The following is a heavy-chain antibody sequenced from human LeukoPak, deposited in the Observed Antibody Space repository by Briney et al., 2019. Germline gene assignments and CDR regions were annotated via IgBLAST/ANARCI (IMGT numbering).Heavy chain of an antibody. J-gene: IGHJ4*02. CDR1: GYTFTDHY. CDR2: INPDNGGA. D-gene: IGHD5-24*01. Sequence: GASVKVSCKTSGYTFTDHYMHWVRQAPGQGLEWVGRINPDNGGANFAQKFQGRVTMTRDTSISTAYMELSGLRSEDTAVYYCARGGGDGYNFDYWGQGTLVTVSS. CDR3: ARGGGDGYNFDY. V-gene: IGHV1-2*06.